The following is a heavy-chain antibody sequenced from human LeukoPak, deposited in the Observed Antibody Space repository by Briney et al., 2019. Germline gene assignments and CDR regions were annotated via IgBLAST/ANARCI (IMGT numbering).Heavy chain of an antibody. CDR3: AKDEGAPGSSGYFGY. V-gene: IGHV3-23*01. D-gene: IGHD3-22*01. Sequence: PGGSLRLSCAASNFAFSTYAMSWVRQAPGKGLEWVSTISGGGDVTYYADSVKGLFTISRDNSKNTLYLLMNSLGVEDTAVYYCAKDEGAPGSSGYFGYWGQGTLVTVSS. J-gene: IGHJ4*02. CDR1: NFAFSTYA. CDR2: ISGGGDVT.